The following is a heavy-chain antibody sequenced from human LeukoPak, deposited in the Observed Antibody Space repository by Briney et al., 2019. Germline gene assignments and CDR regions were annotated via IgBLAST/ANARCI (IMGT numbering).Heavy chain of an antibody. D-gene: IGHD3-3*01. CDR1: GGSFSGYY. Sequence: PSETLSLTCAVYGGSFSGYYWSWIRQPPGKGLQWIGGINHSGSTNYNPSLKSRVTISVDTSKNQFSLKLSSVTAADTAVYYCARGLGYYDFWSGYSNWFDPWGQGTLVTVSS. CDR3: ARGLGYYDFWSGYSNWFDP. J-gene: IGHJ5*02. CDR2: INHSGST. V-gene: IGHV4-34*01.